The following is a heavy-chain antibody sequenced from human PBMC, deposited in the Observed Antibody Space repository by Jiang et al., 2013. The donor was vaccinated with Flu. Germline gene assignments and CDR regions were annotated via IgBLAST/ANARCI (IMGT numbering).Heavy chain of an antibody. CDR1: GFTFSSYS. J-gene: IGHJ4*02. D-gene: IGHD3-22*01. CDR2: ISSSGSTI. CDR3: ARGGSGYDFEY. V-gene: IGHV3-48*04. Sequence: LVESGGGLVQPGGSLRLSCAASGFTFSSYSMNWVRQAPGKGLEWLSYISSSGSTIYYADSVKGRFTISRDNAENSLYLQMNSLRAEDTAVYYCARGGSGYDFEYWGQGTLVTVSS.